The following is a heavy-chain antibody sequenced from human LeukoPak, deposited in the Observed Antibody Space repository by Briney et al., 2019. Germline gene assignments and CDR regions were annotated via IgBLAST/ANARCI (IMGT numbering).Heavy chain of an antibody. J-gene: IGHJ5*02. Sequence: GGSLRLSCAASGFLLSDHYIDWVRQAPGKGTEWVGRTRNKANSYTTEYAASVKGRFTISRDDPKNLLYLQMNSLKSEDTAVYYCGRSGRYRPSDLWGQGTLVTVSS. CDR2: TRNKANSYTT. CDR3: GRSGRYRPSDL. CDR1: GFLLSDHY. V-gene: IGHV3-72*01. D-gene: IGHD1-26*01.